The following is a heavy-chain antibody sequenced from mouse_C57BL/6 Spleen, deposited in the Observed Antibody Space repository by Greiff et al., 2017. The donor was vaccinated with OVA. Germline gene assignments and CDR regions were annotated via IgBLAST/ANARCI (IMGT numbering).Heavy chain of an antibody. Sequence: VQLQQSGAELARPGASVKMSCKASGYTFTSYTMHWVKQRPGQGLEWIEYINPSSGYTKYNQKFKDKATLTADKSSSTAYMQLSSLTSEDSAVYYCARNYYGSSFPFDYWGQGTTLTVSS. CDR1: GYTFTSYT. D-gene: IGHD1-1*01. V-gene: IGHV1-4*01. CDR3: ARNYYGSSFPFDY. J-gene: IGHJ2*01. CDR2: INPSSGYT.